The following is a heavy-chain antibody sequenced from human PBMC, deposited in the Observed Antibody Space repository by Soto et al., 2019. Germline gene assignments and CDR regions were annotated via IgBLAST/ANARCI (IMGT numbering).Heavy chain of an antibody. CDR2: IIPILGIA. V-gene: IGHV1-69*02. CDR1: GGTFSSYT. J-gene: IGHJ4*02. CDR3: ARTLRYFDWFFDY. Sequence: QVQLVQSGAEVKKPGSSVKVSCKASGGTFSSYTISWVRQAPGQGLEWMGRIIPILGIANYAQKFQGRVTITADKSTSTAYMELSSLRSGDTAVYYCARTLRYFDWFFDYWGQGTLVTVSS. D-gene: IGHD3-9*01.